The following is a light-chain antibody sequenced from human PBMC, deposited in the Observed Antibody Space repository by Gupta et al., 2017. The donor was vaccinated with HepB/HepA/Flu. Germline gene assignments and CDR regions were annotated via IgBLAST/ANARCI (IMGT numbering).Light chain of an antibody. CDR1: QSVGRQ. J-gene: IGKJ1*01. CDR3: QQYKSEPGT. CDR2: GAS. V-gene: IGKV3-15*01. Sequence: EIAMTQSPATLSGSPGQRATLSCRASQSVGRQLAWYQQKPGEAPRLLIYGASKRDTGMPARFSGSGSGTEFTLTISSMKSEDFAVYYCQQYKSEPGTFGQGTKVEIK.